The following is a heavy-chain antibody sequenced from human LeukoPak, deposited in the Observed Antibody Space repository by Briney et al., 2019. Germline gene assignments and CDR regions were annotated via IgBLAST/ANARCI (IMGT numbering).Heavy chain of an antibody. J-gene: IGHJ4*02. V-gene: IGHV1-2*06. D-gene: IGHD5-18*01. CDR1: GYTFTSNY. CDR2: INPNSGGT. Sequence: AASVKVSCKASGYTFTSNYIHWVRQAPGQGLEWMGRINPNSGGTNYAQKFQGRVTITRDTSISTAYMELSRLRSDDTAVYYCARESSAYSYGFDYWGQGTLVTVSS. CDR3: ARESSAYSYGFDY.